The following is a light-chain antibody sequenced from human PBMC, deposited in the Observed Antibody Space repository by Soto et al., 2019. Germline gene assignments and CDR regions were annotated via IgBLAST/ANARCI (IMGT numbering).Light chain of an antibody. J-gene: IGKJ1*01. Sequence: DIQMTQSPSTLSASVGDRVTITCRASQSISSWLAWYQQKPGTAPKLLIYKASTFQSGVPSRFRGSGSGTEFTLTISSLQPDDFATYYCQQYSDNWTFGQGTKVEIK. CDR1: QSISSW. CDR3: QQYSDNWT. CDR2: KAS. V-gene: IGKV1-5*03.